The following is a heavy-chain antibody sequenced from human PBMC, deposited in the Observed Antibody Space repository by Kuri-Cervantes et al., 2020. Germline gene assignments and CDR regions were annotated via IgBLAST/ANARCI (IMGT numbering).Heavy chain of an antibody. D-gene: IGHD3-10*01. V-gene: IGHV2-5*02. Sequence: SGPTLVKPTQTLTLTCTFSGFSLSTSGVGVGWIRQPPGKALEWLALIYWDDDKRYSPSLKSRLTITKDTSKSQVVLTMTNMDPVDTATYYCAHSADYYGSGSYSGNWFDPWGQGTLVTVSS. CDR1: GFSLSTSGVG. CDR3: AHSADYYGSGSYSGNWFDP. CDR2: IYWDDDK. J-gene: IGHJ5*02.